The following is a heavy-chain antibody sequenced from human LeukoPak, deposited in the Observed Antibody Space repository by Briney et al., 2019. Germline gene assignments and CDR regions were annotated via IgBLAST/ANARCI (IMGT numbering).Heavy chain of an antibody. V-gene: IGHV1-8*01. J-gene: IGHJ5*02. CDR1: GYTFTDYD. Sequence: ASVKVSCKTSGYTFTDYDINWVRQATGQGLEWMGWMNPNSGNTGYAQKFQGRVTMTRDTSISTAYMELSSLRSDDTAVYYCVGLMVRGVIGPWGQGTPVTVSS. CDR3: VGLMVRGVIGP. D-gene: IGHD3-10*01. CDR2: MNPNSGNT.